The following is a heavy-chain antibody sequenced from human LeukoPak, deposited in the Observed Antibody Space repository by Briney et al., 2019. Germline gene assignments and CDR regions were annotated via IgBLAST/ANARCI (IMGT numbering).Heavy chain of an antibody. CDR3: ARIGYGDYAAFDY. D-gene: IGHD4-17*01. Sequence: ASVKVSCKASGYTFTSYGISWVRQAPGQGLEWMGWISAYNGNKNYAQKHQGRVTLSPDTSTSTAYMALRSLRSGDTAVYYCARIGYGDYAAFDYWGQGTLVTVSS. CDR1: GYTFTSYG. V-gene: IGHV1-18*01. J-gene: IGHJ4*02. CDR2: ISAYNGNK.